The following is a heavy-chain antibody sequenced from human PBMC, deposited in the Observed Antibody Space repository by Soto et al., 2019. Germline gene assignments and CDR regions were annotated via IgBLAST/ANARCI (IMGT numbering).Heavy chain of an antibody. J-gene: IGHJ5*02. CDR1: GDSVSSNSAA. Sequence: PSQTLSLTCAISGDSVSSNSAAWNWIRQSPSRGLEWLGRTYYRSKWYNDYAVSVKSRITINPGTSKNQFSLQLNSVTPEDTAVYYCARSRTAWYRSLWFDPWGQGTLVTVSS. V-gene: IGHV6-1*01. D-gene: IGHD3-16*02. CDR3: ARSRTAWYRSLWFDP. CDR2: TYYRSKWYN.